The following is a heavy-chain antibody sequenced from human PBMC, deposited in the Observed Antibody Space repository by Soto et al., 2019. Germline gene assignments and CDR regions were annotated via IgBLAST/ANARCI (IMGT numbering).Heavy chain of an antibody. CDR3: ATAYVYDFENSNYYRDAFDI. CDR1: GYSFSFYW. J-gene: IGHJ3*02. CDR2: MYPDDSDI. V-gene: IGHV5-51*01. Sequence: GESLKISCTVSGYSFSFYWIGWVRQMPGKGLEWMAIMYPDDSDIRYSPSFEAHVTISADKSTSTAFLQWSSLKASDTATYYCATAYVYDFENSNYYRDAFDIWGQGTLVTVSS. D-gene: IGHD3-22*01.